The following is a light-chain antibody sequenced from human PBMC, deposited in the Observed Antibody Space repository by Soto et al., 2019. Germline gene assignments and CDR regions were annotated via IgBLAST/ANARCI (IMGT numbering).Light chain of an antibody. Sequence: EVVLTQSPATLSLSPGDRATLSCRASQSVSIYLAWYQQKPGQAPRLLIYDASNRATGIPARFSGSGSGTDFTLTISSLEPEDFAVYFCQQYNNWPSFGQGTRLEIK. CDR1: QSVSIY. J-gene: IGKJ5*01. CDR2: DAS. CDR3: QQYNNWPS. V-gene: IGKV3-11*01.